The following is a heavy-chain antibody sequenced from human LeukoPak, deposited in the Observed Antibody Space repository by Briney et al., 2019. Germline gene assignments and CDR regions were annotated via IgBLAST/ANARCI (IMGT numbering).Heavy chain of an antibody. CDR1: GFTFSSYA. V-gene: IGHV3-21*05. CDR3: ARGAPSASY. D-gene: IGHD6-25*01. Sequence: PGGSLRLSCTASGFTFSSYAMNWVRQAPGKGLEWVSYISGSGTDTNYADSVKGRFTISRDNAKNSLYLQMNSLRAEDTAIYYCARGAPSASYWGQGTLVTVSS. J-gene: IGHJ4*02. CDR2: ISGSGTDT.